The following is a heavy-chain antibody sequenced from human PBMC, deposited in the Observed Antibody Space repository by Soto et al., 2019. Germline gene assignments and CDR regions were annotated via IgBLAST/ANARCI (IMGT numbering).Heavy chain of an antibody. D-gene: IGHD7-27*01. V-gene: IGHV3-23*01. Sequence: VQLLESGGDLVQPGGSLRLSCVASGFILNNYAMSWVRQAPGKGLEWVSTIGGTDGDSDGVPWYEDSVKGRFTIYRDSPANTLFRAVDNLRAEDSALYYCVQKGRNWGAFDFWGQGTTVVASS. CDR2: IGGTDGDSDGVP. CDR1: GFILNNYA. CDR3: VQKGRNWGAFDF. J-gene: IGHJ3*01.